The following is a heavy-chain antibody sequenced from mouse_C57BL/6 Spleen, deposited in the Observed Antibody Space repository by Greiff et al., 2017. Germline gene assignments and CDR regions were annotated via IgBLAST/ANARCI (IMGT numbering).Heavy chain of an antibody. J-gene: IGHJ2*01. CDR3: ARGVCDY. Sequence: QVQLQQSGPGLVAPSPSLSIPCTVSGFSLTSYGVSWVRQPPGKGLERLGVLWGEGSTNYHSALISILSISKYNSKGQVCLKLNSLQTDDTATYYCARGVCDYWGQGTTRTVSS. CDR1: GFSLTSYG. V-gene: IGHV2-3*01. CDR2: LWGEGST.